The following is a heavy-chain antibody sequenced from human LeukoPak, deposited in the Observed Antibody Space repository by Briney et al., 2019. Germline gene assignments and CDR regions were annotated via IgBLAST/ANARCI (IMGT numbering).Heavy chain of an antibody. V-gene: IGHV3-7*01. CDR3: AELGITMIGGV. CDR1: GFSFSNSW. D-gene: IGHD3-10*02. J-gene: IGHJ6*04. Sequence: GGSLRLSCAASGFSFSNSWMSWVRQAPGKGLEWVANIKKDGSDKYYVDSVKGRFTISRDNANNSLYLQMNSLRAEDTAVYYCAELGITMIGGVWGKGTTVTISS. CDR2: IKKDGSDK.